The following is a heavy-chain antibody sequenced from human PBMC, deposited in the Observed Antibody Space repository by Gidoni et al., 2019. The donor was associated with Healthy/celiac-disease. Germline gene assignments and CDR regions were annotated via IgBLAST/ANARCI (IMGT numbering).Heavy chain of an antibody. J-gene: IGHJ4*02. CDR1: GGTFSSYA. D-gene: IGHD1-26*01. V-gene: IGHV1-69*06. CDR2: IIPILGKA. CDR3: ARGPVEWELGPFDY. Sequence: QVQLVQSGAEVKKPGSSVKVSCKASGGTFSSYAISWVRQAPGQGLEWMGGIIPILGKANYAQKLQGRVTITADKSTSTAYMELRSRRSEDTAVYYCARGPVEWELGPFDYWGQGTLVTVSS.